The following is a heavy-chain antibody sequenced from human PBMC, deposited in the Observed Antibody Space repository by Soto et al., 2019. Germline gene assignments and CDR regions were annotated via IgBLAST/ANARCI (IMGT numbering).Heavy chain of an antibody. CDR2: ISPRSGGT. V-gene: IGHV1-2*02. CDR1: GYTFIDYY. D-gene: IGHD3-9*01. Sequence: ASVKVSCKASGYTFIDYYMHWVRQAPGQGFEWMGRISPRSGGTNYAQKFQGRVTMTWDTPLNTAYMELSSLISEDTAVYYCARPPGYISDWYYFDLWGQGTLVTVSS. J-gene: IGHJ4*02. CDR3: ARPPGYISDWYYFDL.